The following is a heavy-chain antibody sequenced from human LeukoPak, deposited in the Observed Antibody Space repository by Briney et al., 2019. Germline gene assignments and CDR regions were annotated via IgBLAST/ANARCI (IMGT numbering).Heavy chain of an antibody. V-gene: IGHV1-18*01. CDR2: ISAYNGNT. D-gene: IGHD5-18*01. CDR3: ARGVGGYSYGLSYYYYMDV. J-gene: IGHJ6*03. Sequence: GASVKVSCKASGYTFTSYGISWVRQAPGQGLEWMGWISAYNGNTNYAQKLQGRVTMTTDTSTSTAYMELRSLRSDDTAVYYCARGVGGYSYGLSYYYYMDVWGKGTTVTVSS. CDR1: GYTFTSYG.